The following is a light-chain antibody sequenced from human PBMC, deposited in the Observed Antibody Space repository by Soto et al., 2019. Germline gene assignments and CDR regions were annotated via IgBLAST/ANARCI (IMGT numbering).Light chain of an antibody. CDR1: QDISTW. V-gene: IGKV1-12*02. CDR2: GAS. Sequence: DIQMTQSPSSVSASVGDRVTITCRASQDISTWLAWYHQKPGKAPKLLISGASTLQSGVPSRFSGSGSGTDFTLTIGSPQPEDFATYYCQQANSFPSFGGGTKVDI. J-gene: IGKJ4*01. CDR3: QQANSFPS.